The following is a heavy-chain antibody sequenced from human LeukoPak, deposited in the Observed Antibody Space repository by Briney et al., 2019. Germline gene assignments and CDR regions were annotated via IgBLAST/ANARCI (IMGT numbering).Heavy chain of an antibody. D-gene: IGHD3-22*01. CDR3: ARLVAFDSSGQGVYFDY. Sequence: GTLRLSCAASGFTFSSHGMSWVRQPPGKGLEWIGSIYYSGSTYYNPSLKSRVTISVDTSKNQFSLKLSSVTAADTAVYYCARLVAFDSSGQGVYFDYWGQGTLVTVSS. V-gene: IGHV4-39*01. CDR1: GFTFSSHG. J-gene: IGHJ4*02. CDR2: IYYSGST.